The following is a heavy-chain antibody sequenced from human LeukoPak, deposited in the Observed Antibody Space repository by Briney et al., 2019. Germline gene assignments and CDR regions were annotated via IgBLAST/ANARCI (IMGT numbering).Heavy chain of an antibody. CDR1: GFTFSSFW. D-gene: IGHD3-16*01. CDR2: INSDGGST. J-gene: IGHJ3*02. Sequence: GGSLRLSCAASGFTFSSFWMYWVRQAPGKGLVWVSRINSDGGSTTYADSVKGRFTISRDNAKNTVYLQMNSLRAEDTAVYYCARRRERGASDAFDIWGQGTMVTVSS. CDR3: ARRRERGASDAFDI. V-gene: IGHV3-74*01.